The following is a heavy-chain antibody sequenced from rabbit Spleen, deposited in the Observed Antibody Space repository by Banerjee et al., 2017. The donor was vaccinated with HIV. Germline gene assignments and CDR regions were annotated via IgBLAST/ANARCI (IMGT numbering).Heavy chain of an antibody. CDR3: ARDTSSSFSSYGMDL. CDR1: GFDVSVYN. J-gene: IGHJ3*01. CDR2: IAGSSSGFT. D-gene: IGHD1-1*01. Sequence: QSLEESGGDLVKPGGSLTLSCKASGFDVSVYNMQWVRQAPGKGLEWISCIAGSSSGFTYSATWAKGRFTCSKTSSTTVTLQMTSLTVADTATYFCARDTSSSFSSYGMDLWGQGTLVTVS. V-gene: IGHV1S40*01.